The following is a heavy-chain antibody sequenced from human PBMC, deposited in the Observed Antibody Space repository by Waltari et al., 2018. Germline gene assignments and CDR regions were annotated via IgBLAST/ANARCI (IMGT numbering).Heavy chain of an antibody. CDR2: ISYDGSKK. D-gene: IGHD3-16*02. J-gene: IGHJ3*02. CDR3: AKTPRRGSYRYAFDI. V-gene: IGHV3-30*18. Sequence: QVQLVESGGGVVQPGRSLRLSCAASGFTFLSYGMHWVRQAPGKGLEWVAVISYDGSKKDYADSVKGRFTISRDNSKNTLYLQMNSLRAEDTAVYYCAKTPRRGSYRYAFDIWGQGTMVTVSS. CDR1: GFTFLSYG.